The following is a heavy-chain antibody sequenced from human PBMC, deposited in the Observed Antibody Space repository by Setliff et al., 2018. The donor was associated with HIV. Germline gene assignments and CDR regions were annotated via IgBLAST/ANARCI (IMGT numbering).Heavy chain of an antibody. J-gene: IGHJ5*02. CDR3: ARTSIRSGWGRNNWFDP. D-gene: IGHD6-19*01. V-gene: IGHV4-34*01. CDR2: INHSGST. CDR1: GGSFSGYY. Sequence: SETLSLTCAVYGGSFSGYYWSWIRQPPGKGLEWIGEINHSGSTNYNPSLRSRVIMSMDTSKNQFSLKLSSVTAADTAVYYCARTSIRSGWGRNNWFDPWGQGTLVTVSS.